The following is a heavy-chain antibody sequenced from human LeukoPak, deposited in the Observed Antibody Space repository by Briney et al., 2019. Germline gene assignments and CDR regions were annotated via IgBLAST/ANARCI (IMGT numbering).Heavy chain of an antibody. D-gene: IGHD5-24*01. CDR2: TYYMSKWYN. Sequence: SQTLSLTSAISGDSVSGNSATWNWTKQSPSRGLEWLATTYYMSKWYNDYAVSVKSRITINPDTSKNQFSLQLNSVTPDDTAVYYCARGKSRWHGSFDIWGHGTMVIVSA. CDR3: ARGKSRWHGSFDI. V-gene: IGHV6-1*01. J-gene: IGHJ3*02. CDR1: GDSVSGNSAT.